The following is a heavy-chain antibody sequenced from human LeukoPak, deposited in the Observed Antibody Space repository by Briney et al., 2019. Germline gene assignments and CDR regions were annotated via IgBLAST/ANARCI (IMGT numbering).Heavy chain of an antibody. D-gene: IGHD1-7*01. CDR3: VKRNSFYLDY. CDR2: IGYDGSNK. CDR1: GFIFSNYG. V-gene: IGHV3-30*02. J-gene: IGHJ4*02. Sequence: PGGSLRLSCAVSGFIFSNYGMHWVRQAPGKGLEWGAFIGYDGSNKYYADSVKGRFTVSRDNSKNTLYLEMNSLRGEDTAVYYCVKRNSFYLDYWGQGTPVTVSS.